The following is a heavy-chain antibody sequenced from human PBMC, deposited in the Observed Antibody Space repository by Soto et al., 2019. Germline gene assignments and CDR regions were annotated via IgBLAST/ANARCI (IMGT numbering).Heavy chain of an antibody. CDR1: GGSITSHTHY. CDR3: ATYDYSDFYFDQ. D-gene: IGHD4-17*01. V-gene: IGHV4-31*03. J-gene: IGHJ4*02. CDR2: IYFRGTT. Sequence: QVQLQESGPGLMKPSQTLSLTCTVSGGSITSHTHYWSWIRQHPGKGLEWIGNIYFRGTTYYNPSLESRVFISLDTSKNQFSLSLTSVTAADTAVYFCATYDYSDFYFDQWGQGTLVSVSS.